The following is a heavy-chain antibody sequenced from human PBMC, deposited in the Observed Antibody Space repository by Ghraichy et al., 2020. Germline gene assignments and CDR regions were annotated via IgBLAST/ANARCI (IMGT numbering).Heavy chain of an antibody. CDR1: GFTFSRYW. J-gene: IGHJ4*02. Sequence: GGSLRLSCVASGFTFSRYWMTWVRQAPGKGLEWVANVSTHGDETFYLGSVKGRFTISRDNTRNSVNLLLNSLRAEDVAVYYCASLNVDTTISDAFDSWGRGTLVTVSS. CDR2: VSTHGDET. D-gene: IGHD5-18*01. V-gene: IGHV3-7*03. CDR3: ASLNVDTTISDAFDS.